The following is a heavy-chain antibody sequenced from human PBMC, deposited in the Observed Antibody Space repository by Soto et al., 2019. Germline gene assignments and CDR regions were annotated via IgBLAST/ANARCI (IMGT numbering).Heavy chain of an antibody. V-gene: IGHV3-7*01. CDR3: ARGGRTGGGH. CDR2: IKQDGSEK. CDR1: GFTFITYW. J-gene: IGHJ4*02. Sequence: GGSLRLSCAASGFTFITYWMSWVRQAPGKGLEWVANIKQDGSEKYYVDSVKGRFTISRDNAKNSLDLQMNSLRAEDTAVYYCARGGRTGGGHWGQGALVTVSS. D-gene: IGHD7-27*01.